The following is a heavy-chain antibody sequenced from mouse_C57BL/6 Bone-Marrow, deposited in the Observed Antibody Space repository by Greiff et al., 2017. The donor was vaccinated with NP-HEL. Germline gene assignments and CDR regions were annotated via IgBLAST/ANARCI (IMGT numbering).Heavy chain of an antibody. J-gene: IGHJ3*01. CDR1: GYTFTNYW. D-gene: IGHD2-3*01. V-gene: IGHV1-63*01. CDR3: ARGIYDGYSFAY. CDR2: IYPGGGYT. Sequence: QVQLQQSGAELVRPGTSVKMSCKASGYTFTNYWIGWAKQRPGHGLEWIGDIYPGGGYTKYNEKFKGKATLTADKSSSTAYMQFSSLTSEDSAIYYCARGIYDGYSFAYWGQGTLVTVSA.